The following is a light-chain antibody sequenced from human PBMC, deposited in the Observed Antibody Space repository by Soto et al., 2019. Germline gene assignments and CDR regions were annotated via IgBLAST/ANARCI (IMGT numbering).Light chain of an antibody. CDR1: QSVLYISYNKNY. CDR2: WAS. J-gene: IGKJ4*01. V-gene: IGKV4-1*01. CDR3: QQYYNTPLT. Sequence: DIVMTQSPDSLAVSLGEKATVNCKSSQSVLYISYNKNYLAWYQQKPRQPPKLLIYWASTRESGVPDRFSGSGSGKDSALTISSLQAEDVAVYYCQQYYNTPLTFGGGTKVELK.